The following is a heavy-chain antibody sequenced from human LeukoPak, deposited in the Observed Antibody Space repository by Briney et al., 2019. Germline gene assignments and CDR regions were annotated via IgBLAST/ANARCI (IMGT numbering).Heavy chain of an antibody. D-gene: IGHD2-15*01. CDR1: GFTFRTTT. V-gene: IGHV3-30*02. CDR2: IRYDGSNK. CDR3: AKDKYCSGGSCYSGAFDI. J-gene: IGHJ3*02. Sequence: GGSLRLSCEGSGFTFRTTTMTWVRQAPGKGLEWVAFIRYDGSNKYYADSVKGRFTISRDNSKNTLYLQMNSLRAEDTAVYYCAKDKYCSGGSCYSGAFDIWGQGTMVTVSS.